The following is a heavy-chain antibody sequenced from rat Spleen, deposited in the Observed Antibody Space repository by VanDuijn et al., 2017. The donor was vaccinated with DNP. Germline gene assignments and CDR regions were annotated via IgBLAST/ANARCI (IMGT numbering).Heavy chain of an antibody. CDR1: GFTFSDYY. CDR3: ATAPYGYNLDY. D-gene: IGHD1-9*01. Sequence: EVQLVESGGGLVQPGRSLKLSCAASGFTFSDYYMAWVRQAPTKGLEWVATISYDGSDIYYRDSVKGRFTMSRDNAKSTLYLQMDSLRSEDTATYYCATAPYGYNLDYWGQGVMVTVSS. J-gene: IGHJ2*01. V-gene: IGHV5-7*01. CDR2: ISYDGSDI.